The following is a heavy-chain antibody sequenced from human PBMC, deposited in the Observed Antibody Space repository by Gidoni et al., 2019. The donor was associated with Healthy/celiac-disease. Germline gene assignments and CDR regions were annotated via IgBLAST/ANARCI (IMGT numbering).Heavy chain of an antibody. CDR2: FDPEDGET. CDR1: GYTLTELS. CDR3: ATRIIGQWRTFGDY. Sequence: QVQPVQSGAEVKKPGASVKVSCKVSGYTLTELSMHWVRQAPGKGLEWMGGFDPEDGETIYAQTFQGRVTMTEDTSTDTAYMELSSLRSEDTAVYYYATRIIGQWRTFGDYWGQGTLVTVSS. D-gene: IGHD6-19*01. J-gene: IGHJ4*02. V-gene: IGHV1-24*01.